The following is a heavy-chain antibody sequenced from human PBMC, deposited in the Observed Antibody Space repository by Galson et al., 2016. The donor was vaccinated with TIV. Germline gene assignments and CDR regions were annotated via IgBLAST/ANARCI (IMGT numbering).Heavy chain of an antibody. Sequence: SVKVSCKASGYTFSNFAITWVRQAPGQGLEWMGCMSAYSGASNYAQEFQGRVTITTDTSTSTAYMELRNLRFDDTAVYYCARYSSTSSRRFDYWGQGTLVTVSA. D-gene: IGHD6-6*01. CDR3: ARYSSTSSRRFDY. CDR1: GYTFSNFA. V-gene: IGHV1-18*01. J-gene: IGHJ4*02. CDR2: MSAYSGAS.